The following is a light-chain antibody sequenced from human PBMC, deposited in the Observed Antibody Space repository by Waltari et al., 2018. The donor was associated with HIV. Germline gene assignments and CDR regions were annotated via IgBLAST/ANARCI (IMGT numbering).Light chain of an antibody. Sequence: QSVLPQPPSASGTPGQRVPISCSGSSSNIGSNAVNWYQQLPGTAPKLLIYSNNQRPSGVPDRFSGSKSGTSASLAISGLQSDDEADYYCAAWDDSLNDSYVFGPGTKVTVL. CDR3: AAWDDSLNDSYV. J-gene: IGLJ1*01. V-gene: IGLV1-44*01. CDR2: SNN. CDR1: SSNIGSNA.